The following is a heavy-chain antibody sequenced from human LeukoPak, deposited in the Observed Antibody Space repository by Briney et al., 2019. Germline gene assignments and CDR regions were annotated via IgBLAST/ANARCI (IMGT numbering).Heavy chain of an antibody. V-gene: IGHV3-30*04. CDR2: ISYDGSNE. Sequence: QTGGSLRLSCAASGFTFSSHAMHWVRQAPGKGLEWVAVISYDGSNEYYADSMKGRFTISRDNSKNTLYLQMNSLRAEDTAVYYCARDQADNSLRYFDWLGYYYYYYYMDVWGKGTTVTISS. D-gene: IGHD3-9*01. J-gene: IGHJ6*03. CDR3: ARDQADNSLRYFDWLGYYYYYYYMDV. CDR1: GFTFSSHA.